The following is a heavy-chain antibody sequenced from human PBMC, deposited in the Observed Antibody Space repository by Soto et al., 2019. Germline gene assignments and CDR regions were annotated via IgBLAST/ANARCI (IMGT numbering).Heavy chain of an antibody. D-gene: IGHD2-21*01. CDR2: VYNSGST. Sequence: SDSLSQTFNGSGRPITVYTWNWLPQPPGKALEWIGYVYNSGSTNYNPSLKSRVTISVDTSKNQFSLKVNSVTAADTAVYYCARRAVVAVTGSLDNWLDPWGQG. CDR3: ARRAVVAVTGSLDNWLDP. CDR1: GRPITVYT. V-gene: IGHV4-59*01. J-gene: IGHJ5*02.